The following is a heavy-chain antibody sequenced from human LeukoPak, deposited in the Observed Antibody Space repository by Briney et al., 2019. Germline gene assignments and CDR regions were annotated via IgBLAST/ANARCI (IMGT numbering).Heavy chain of an antibody. D-gene: IGHD6-19*01. CDR2: ISGSGGST. CDR3: AKDRMAVAGHDAFDI. Sequence: GGSLRLSCAAPGFTFNSYAMSGVRQAPGKGLEWVSAISGSGGSTYYADSVKGRFTMSRDNSKNTLYLQMNSLRAEDTAVYYCAKDRMAVAGHDAFDIWGQGTMVTVSS. V-gene: IGHV3-23*01. J-gene: IGHJ3*02. CDR1: GFTFNSYA.